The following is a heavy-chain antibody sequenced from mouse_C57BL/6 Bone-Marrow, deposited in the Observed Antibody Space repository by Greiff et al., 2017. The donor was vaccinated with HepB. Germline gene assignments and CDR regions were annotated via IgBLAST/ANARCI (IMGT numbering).Heavy chain of an antibody. D-gene: IGHD2-4*01. J-gene: IGHJ2*01. CDR2: ISYDGSN. CDR1: GYSITSGYY. V-gene: IGHV3-6*01. CDR3: AREEDYGGDYFDY. Sequence: EVKLMESGPGLVKPSQSLSLTCSVTGYSITSGYYWYWIRQLQGNKLEWMGYISYDGSNNYNPSLKNRISITRDTSKNQFFLKLNSVTTEDTATYYCAREEDYGGDYFDYWGQGTTLTVSS.